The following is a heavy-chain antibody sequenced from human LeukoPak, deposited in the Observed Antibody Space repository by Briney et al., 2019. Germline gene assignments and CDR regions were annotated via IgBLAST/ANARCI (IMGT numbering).Heavy chain of an antibody. CDR1: GYSFTNYW. CDR3: ARHSSRDIAVAGFDY. D-gene: IGHD6-19*01. CDR2: IYPGDSDT. V-gene: IGHV5-51*01. J-gene: IGHJ4*02. Sequence: GESLKISGKGSGYSFTNYWIGWVRQMPGKGLEWMGIIYPGDSDTRYSPSFQGQVTISADKSISTAYLQWSSLKASDTAMYYCARHSSRDIAVAGFDYWGQRTLVTVSS.